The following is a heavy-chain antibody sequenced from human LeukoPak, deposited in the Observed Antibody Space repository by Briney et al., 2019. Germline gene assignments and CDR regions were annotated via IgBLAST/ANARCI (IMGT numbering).Heavy chain of an antibody. Sequence: EGSLRLSCAASGFSFSGHWMNWVRQPPGKGLEWVANIKADGSEKYYVYSVKGRFTISRDDAKRTVDLQMDNLRAEDTAIYYCAYRNNFEYWGQGALVTVSS. CDR1: GFSFSGHW. V-gene: IGHV3-7*05. CDR3: AYRNNFEY. D-gene: IGHD1-26*01. CDR2: IKADGSEK. J-gene: IGHJ4*02.